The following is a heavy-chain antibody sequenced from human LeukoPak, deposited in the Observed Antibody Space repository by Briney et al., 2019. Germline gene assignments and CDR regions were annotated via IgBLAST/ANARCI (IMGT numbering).Heavy chain of an antibody. J-gene: IGHJ3*02. D-gene: IGHD1-14*01. V-gene: IGHV3-74*01. CDR1: GFTFSSYW. CDR3: AGDGMTAARDAFDI. Sequence: QSGGSLRLSCAASGFTFSSYWMHWVRQAPGKGLVWVSRINGDGSSTTYADSVKGRFTISRDNAKNTLYLQMNSLRAEDTAVYYCAGDGMTAARDAFDIWGQGTMVTVSS. CDR2: INGDGSST.